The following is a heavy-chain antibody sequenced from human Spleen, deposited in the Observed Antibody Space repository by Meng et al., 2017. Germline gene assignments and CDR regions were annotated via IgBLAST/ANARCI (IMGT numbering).Heavy chain of an antibody. CDR2: IYHNGDT. D-gene: IGHD2-15*01. Sequence: SETLSLTCTVSDDSISSYYWNWIRQPPGKGLEWIGFIYHNGDTNYNPSFKSRVTISVDTSKTQLSLKLVSVTAADPAVYYCAGGRGGTIDYWGQGTLVTVSS. J-gene: IGHJ4*02. CDR3: AGGRGGTIDY. CDR1: DDSISSYY. V-gene: IGHV4-59*01.